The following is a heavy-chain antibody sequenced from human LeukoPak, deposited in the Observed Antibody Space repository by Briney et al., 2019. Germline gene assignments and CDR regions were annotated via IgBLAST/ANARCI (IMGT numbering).Heavy chain of an antibody. D-gene: IGHD2-15*01. CDR2: INGGSSPI. CDR1: GFTFSRDS. J-gene: IGHJ4*02. CDR3: AKSPSYEDVVVVAATID. Sequence: PGGSLRLSCAASGFTFSRDSMNWVRQAPGKGLEWVSYINGGSSPIYYADSLRGRFTISRDNAKNSLYLQMNSLRAEDTAVYYCAKSPSYEDVVVVAATIDWGQGTLVTVSS. V-gene: IGHV3-48*01.